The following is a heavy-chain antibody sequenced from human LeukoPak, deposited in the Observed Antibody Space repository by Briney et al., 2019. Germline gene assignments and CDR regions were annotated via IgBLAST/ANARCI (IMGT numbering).Heavy chain of an antibody. CDR2: INSSSTYI. CDR1: GFTFSSYS. J-gene: IGHJ3*02. V-gene: IGHV3-21*01. CDR3: ARDGMIVVVVAATADAFDI. D-gene: IGHD2-15*01. Sequence: GGSLRLSCAASGFTFSSYSMNWVRQAPGKGLEWVSSINSSSTYIYYADSLKGRFTISRDNAKNSLYLQMNSLRAEDTAVYYCARDGMIVVVVAATADAFDIWGQGTMVTVSS.